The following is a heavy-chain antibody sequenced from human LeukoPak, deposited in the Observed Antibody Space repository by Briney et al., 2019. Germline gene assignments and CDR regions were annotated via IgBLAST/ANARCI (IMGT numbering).Heavy chain of an antibody. Sequence: GGSLRLSCAASGFTFSSYEMNWVRQAPGKGLEWVSYISSSGSTIYYADSVKGRFTISRDNAKNSLYLQMNSLRAEDTAVYYCARTYSSGWDPFDYWGQGTLVTVSS. J-gene: IGHJ4*02. CDR1: GFTFSSYE. V-gene: IGHV3-48*03. D-gene: IGHD6-19*01. CDR2: ISSSGSTI. CDR3: ARTYSSGWDPFDY.